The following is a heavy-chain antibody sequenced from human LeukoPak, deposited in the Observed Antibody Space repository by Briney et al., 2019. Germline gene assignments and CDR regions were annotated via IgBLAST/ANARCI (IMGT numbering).Heavy chain of an antibody. CDR1: GGSFSDYS. V-gene: IGHV4-34*01. Sequence: PSETLSLTCAVYGGSFSDYSWTWIRQPPGKGLKWIGEVNHSGSTNYNPSLKSRVTISVGSFKKQFSLKLSSVTAADTAMYYCARGARYYDFWSGHLFDYWAQGILVTVSS. J-gene: IGHJ4*02. CDR2: VNHSGST. CDR3: ARGARYYDFWSGHLFDY. D-gene: IGHD3-3*01.